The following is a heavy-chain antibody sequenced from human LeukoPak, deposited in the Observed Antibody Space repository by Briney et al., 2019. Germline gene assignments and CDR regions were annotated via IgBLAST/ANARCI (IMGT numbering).Heavy chain of an antibody. Sequence: GASVNVSCKASGYTFTSYAMNWVRQAPGQGLEWMGWINTNTGNPTYAQGFTGRFVFSLDTSVSTAYLQISSLKAEDTAVYYCARSRIVTAMAGGTYWGQGTLVTVSS. CDR2: INTNTGNP. D-gene: IGHD2-21*02. CDR1: GYTFTSYA. J-gene: IGHJ4*02. V-gene: IGHV7-4-1*02. CDR3: ARSRIVTAMAGGTY.